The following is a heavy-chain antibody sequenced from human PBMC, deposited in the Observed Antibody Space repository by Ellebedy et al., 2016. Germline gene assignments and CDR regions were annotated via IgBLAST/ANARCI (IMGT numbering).Heavy chain of an antibody. CDR3: ASSLNPGDPGFDY. J-gene: IGHJ4*02. D-gene: IGHD3-16*01. CDR1: GFSLTTSGVG. Sequence: SGPTLVKPTQTLTLTCTFSGFSLTTSGVGVGWIRQPPGRALEWLAVIYWDDDERYSPSLKSRLTISKDTSKNQVVLTMTNIGPVDTATYYCASSLNPGDPGFDYWGQGTLVTVSS. V-gene: IGHV2-5*02. CDR2: IYWDDDE.